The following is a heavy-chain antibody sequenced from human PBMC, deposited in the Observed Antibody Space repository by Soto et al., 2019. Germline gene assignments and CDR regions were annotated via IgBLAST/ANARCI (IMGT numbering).Heavy chain of an antibody. Sequence: PGGSLRLSCAASGFTFSSYSMNWVRQAPGKGLEWVSSISSSSSYIYYADSVKGRFTISRDNAKNSLYLQMNSLRAEDTAVYYCARDTGDFWSGYDYWGQGTLVTVSS. CDR1: GFTFSSYS. V-gene: IGHV3-21*01. CDR2: ISSSSSYI. D-gene: IGHD3-3*01. CDR3: ARDTGDFWSGYDY. J-gene: IGHJ4*02.